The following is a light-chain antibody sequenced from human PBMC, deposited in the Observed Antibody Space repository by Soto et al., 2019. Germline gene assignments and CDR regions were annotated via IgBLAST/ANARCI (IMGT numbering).Light chain of an antibody. CDR3: QQYNNWPRT. J-gene: IGKJ1*01. CDR2: GAS. V-gene: IGKV3-15*01. CDR1: QNLGSGY. Sequence: EIVLTQSPGTLSLSPGYRATLSCGASQNLGSGYLAWYQQKPGQAPRLLIYGASTRATGIPARFSGSGSGREFTLTISSLQSEDFAVYYCQQYNNWPRTFGQGTKV.